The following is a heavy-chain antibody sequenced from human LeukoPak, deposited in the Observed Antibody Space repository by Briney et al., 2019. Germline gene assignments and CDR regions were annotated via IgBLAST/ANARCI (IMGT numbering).Heavy chain of an antibody. D-gene: IGHD3-22*01. CDR3: ASAGSNLAPNYYDSSGYPYYYYYMDV. J-gene: IGHJ6*03. CDR1: GGTFSSYA. Sequence: SVKVSCKASGGTFSSYAISWVRQAPGQGPEWMGGIIPIFGTANYAQKFQGRVTITTDESTSTAYMELSSLRSEDTAVYYCASAGSNLAPNYYDSSGYPYYYYYMDVWGKGTTVTVSS. V-gene: IGHV1-69*05. CDR2: IIPIFGTA.